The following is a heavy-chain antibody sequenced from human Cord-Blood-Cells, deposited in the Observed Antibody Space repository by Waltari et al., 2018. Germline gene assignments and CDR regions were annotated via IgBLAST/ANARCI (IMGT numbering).Heavy chain of an antibody. D-gene: IGHD3-3*01. Sequence: LQAPGKGLEWLGVFDPEDGETIYAQKFPGRVTMTEDTSTNTAYMGLSSLRSENKGGYYCQPFKAAGTIFGVFYVAFDIWGQGTMFPVSP. J-gene: IGHJ3*02. CDR3: QPFKAAGTIFGVFYVAFDI. CDR2: FDPEDGET. V-gene: IGHV1-24*01.